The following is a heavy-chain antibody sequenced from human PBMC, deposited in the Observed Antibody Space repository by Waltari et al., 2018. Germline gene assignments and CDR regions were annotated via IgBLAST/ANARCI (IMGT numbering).Heavy chain of an antibody. D-gene: IGHD3-16*01. V-gene: IGHV4-39*01. J-gene: IGHJ4*02. CDR3: AGGFGWGNDF. CDR2: IHSRGAT. CDR1: GDSFTHTTHY. Sequence: QLQESGPGLVEPSETLSLTCTVSGDSFTHTTHYLGWIPQPPGKSLEWIGKIHSRGATFYNSSLKSRVTMSVDKSKNQFSLNLNSVTAADTAVYYCAGGFGWGNDFWGQGILVTVAS.